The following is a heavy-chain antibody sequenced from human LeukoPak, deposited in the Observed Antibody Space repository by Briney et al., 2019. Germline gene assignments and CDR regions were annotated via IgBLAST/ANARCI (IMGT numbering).Heavy chain of an antibody. CDR2: IYTSGST. Sequence: SQTLSLTCTVSDGSISSGSYYWSWIRQPAGKGLEWIGRIYTSGSTNYNPSLKSRVTISVDTSKNQFSLKLSSVTAADTAVYYCARGIGDYYDSSGTPRRAFDPWGQGTLVTVSS. J-gene: IGHJ5*02. CDR3: ARGIGDYYDSSGTPRRAFDP. CDR1: DGSISSGSYY. D-gene: IGHD3-22*01. V-gene: IGHV4-61*02.